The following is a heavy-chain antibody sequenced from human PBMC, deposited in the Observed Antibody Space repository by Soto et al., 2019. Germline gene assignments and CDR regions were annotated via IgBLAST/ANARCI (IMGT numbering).Heavy chain of an antibody. Sequence: LRLSCAASGFTFSSYSMNWVRQAPGKGLEWVSSISSSSSYIYYADSVKGRFTISRDNAKNSLYLQMNSLRAEDTAVYYCARFRYYGSGSKDENYYYDSSGYYYYFDYWGQGTLVTVSS. CDR1: GFTFSSYS. CDR2: ISSSSSYI. CDR3: ARFRYYGSGSKDENYYYDSSGYYYYFDY. J-gene: IGHJ4*02. D-gene: IGHD3-22*01. V-gene: IGHV3-21*01.